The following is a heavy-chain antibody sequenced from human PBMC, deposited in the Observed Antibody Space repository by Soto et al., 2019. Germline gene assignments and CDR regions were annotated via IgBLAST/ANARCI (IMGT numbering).Heavy chain of an antibody. Sequence: EVQLLESGGGLVQPGGSLRLSCAASGFTFSSYAMSWVRQAPGKGLEWVSALSGSGGSTYYADSVKGRFTISRDNSKNTLYLQMNSLRAEDTAVYYCANSPPIGLGYCSSTCCPLVSHYWGQGTLVTVSS. J-gene: IGHJ4*02. CDR2: LSGSGGST. V-gene: IGHV3-23*01. CDR1: GFTFSSYA. CDR3: ANSPPIGLGYCSSTCCPLVSHY. D-gene: IGHD2-2*01.